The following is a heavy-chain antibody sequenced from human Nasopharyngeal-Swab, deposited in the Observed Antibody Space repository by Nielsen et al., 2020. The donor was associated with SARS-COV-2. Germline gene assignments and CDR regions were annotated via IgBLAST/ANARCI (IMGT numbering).Heavy chain of an antibody. D-gene: IGHD6-19*01. CDR1: GGSISSGSYY. CDR3: AREAYSSGWYGGDYFDY. J-gene: IGHJ4*02. V-gene: IGHV4-61*02. CDR2: IYTSGST. Sequence: SETLPLTCTVSGGSISSGSYYWSWIRQPAGKGLEWIRRIYTSGSTNYNPSLKSRVTISVDTSKNQFSLKLSSVTAADTAVYYCAREAYSSGWYGGDYFDYWGQGTLVTVSS.